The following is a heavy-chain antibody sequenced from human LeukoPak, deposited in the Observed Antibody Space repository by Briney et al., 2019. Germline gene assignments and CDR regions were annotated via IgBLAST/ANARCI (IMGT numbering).Heavy chain of an antibody. CDR2: ICTDETTI. V-gene: IGHV3-74*01. D-gene: IGHD5-12*01. CDR3: TTLYGGSLDY. J-gene: IGHJ4*02. Sequence: GGSLRLSCAASGFTFSTYCMHWVRQPPGKGLVWVSQICTDETTIRNADSVKGRFTISRDNAKNTLYLQMNSLRVEDTAVYYCTTLYGGSLDYWGQGTLVTVSS. CDR1: GFTFSTYC.